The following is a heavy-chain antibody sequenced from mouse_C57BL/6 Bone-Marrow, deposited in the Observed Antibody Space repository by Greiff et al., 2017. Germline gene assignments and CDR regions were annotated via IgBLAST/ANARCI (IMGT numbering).Heavy chain of an antibody. V-gene: IGHV5-6*01. Sequence: DVQLVESGGDLVKPGGSLKLSCAASGFTFSSYGMSWVRQTPDKRLEWVATISSGGSYTYYPDSVKGRFTISRDNAKNTLYLQMSSLKSEDTAMYYCARQGTTVVATYWYFDVWGTGTTVTVSS. CDR2: ISSGGSYT. CDR3: ARQGTTVVATYWYFDV. CDR1: GFTFSSYG. D-gene: IGHD1-1*01. J-gene: IGHJ1*03.